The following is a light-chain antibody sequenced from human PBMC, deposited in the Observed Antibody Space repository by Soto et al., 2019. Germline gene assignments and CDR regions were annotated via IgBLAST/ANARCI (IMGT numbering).Light chain of an antibody. CDR3: QQYNNLPYT. V-gene: IGKV1-33*01. Sequence: IRSTQSPTSLSASVGDRVTITCQASQYIGNYLNWYQQKPGEAPRLLISDASNLEPGVPSRFSGSGSGADFTFIISSLQPEDVETYSCQQYNNLPYTFGQGTKVDIK. CDR1: QYIGNY. J-gene: IGKJ2*01. CDR2: DAS.